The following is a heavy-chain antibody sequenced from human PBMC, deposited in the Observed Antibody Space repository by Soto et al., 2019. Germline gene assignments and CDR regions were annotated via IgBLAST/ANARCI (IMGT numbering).Heavy chain of an antibody. D-gene: IGHD2-15*01. J-gene: IGHJ6*02. CDR1: GFTFSSYA. V-gene: IGHV3-30-3*01. Sequence: PGGSLRLSCAASGFTFSSYAMHWVRQAPGKGLEWVAVISYDGSNKYYADSVKGRFTISRDNSKNTLYLQMNSLRAEDTAVYYCARDLYCSGGSCFSYGMDVWGQGTKVTVSS. CDR2: ISYDGSNK. CDR3: ARDLYCSGGSCFSYGMDV.